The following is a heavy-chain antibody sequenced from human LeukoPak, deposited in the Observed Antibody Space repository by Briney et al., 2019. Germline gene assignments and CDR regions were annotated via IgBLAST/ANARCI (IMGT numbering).Heavy chain of an antibody. V-gene: IGHV3-30*02. CDR1: GFTFTRFG. Sequence: GGSLRLSCAASGFTFTRFGMHGVRQAPGEGGEWGAFVRSDGDVIYYTDSVKGRFTISRDNSKNTVYLQLNSLRADDTAVYYCARDGRNYYDRSGYYSALAYWGQGTLVTVSS. CDR3: ARDGRNYYDRSGYYSALAY. CDR2: VRSDGDVI. J-gene: IGHJ4*02. D-gene: IGHD3-22*01.